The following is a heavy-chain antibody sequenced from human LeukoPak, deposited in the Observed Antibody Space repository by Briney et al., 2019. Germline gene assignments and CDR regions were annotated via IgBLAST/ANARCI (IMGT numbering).Heavy chain of an antibody. J-gene: IGHJ4*02. CDR1: GYTFTSYD. D-gene: IGHD1-26*01. V-gene: IGHV1-8*01. CDR2: MNPNSGNT. CDR3: ARGFRSILGTQERYFDY. Sequence: ASVKVSCKASGYTFTSYDINWVRQATGQGLEWMGWMNPNSGNTGYAQKFQGRVTMTRNTSISTAYMELRSLRSEDTAVYYCARGFRSILGTQERYFDYWGQGTLVTVSS.